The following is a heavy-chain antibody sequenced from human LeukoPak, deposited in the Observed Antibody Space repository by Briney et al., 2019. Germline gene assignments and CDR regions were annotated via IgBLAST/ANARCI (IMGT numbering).Heavy chain of an antibody. CDR3: AKGGSRLFSHI. D-gene: IGHD3-3*01. Sequence: GGSLRLSCAASGFAFSSYAMHWVRQAPGKGLEWVAIISYDGIIEDYSDSVKGRFTISRDNAKNSLYLQMNSLRAEDTAVYYCAKGGSRLFSHIWGQGTMVTVSS. CDR2: ISYDGIIE. CDR1: GFAFSSYA. V-gene: IGHV3-30*04. J-gene: IGHJ3*02.